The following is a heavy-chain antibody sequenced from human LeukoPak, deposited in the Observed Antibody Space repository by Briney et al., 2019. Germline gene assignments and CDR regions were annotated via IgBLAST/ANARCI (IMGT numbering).Heavy chain of an antibody. V-gene: IGHV1-2*02. J-gene: IGHJ5*02. CDR2: INPKTGAT. D-gene: IGHD3-16*01. CDR1: GYTFTDYF. CDR3: ARAYEYGWFDP. Sequence: ASVKVSCKASGYTFTDYFLHWLRQAPGQGPEWMEWINPKTGATNYAQRFQGRVTMTRDSSITTGNMELNRLTSDDTALYYCARAYEYGWFDPWGQGTLVTVSS.